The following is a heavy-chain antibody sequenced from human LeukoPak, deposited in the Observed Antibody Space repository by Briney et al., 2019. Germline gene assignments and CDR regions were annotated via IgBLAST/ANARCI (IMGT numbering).Heavy chain of an antibody. D-gene: IGHD1-26*01. J-gene: IGHJ4*02. CDR3: ARSESSGSYYRLDY. CDR1: GGSISSYY. Sequence: PSETLSLTCTVSGGSISSYYWSWIRQPAGKGLEWIGRIYTSGSTNYNPSLNSRVTMSVDTSKNQFSLKLSSVTAADTAVYYCARSESSGSYYRLDYWGQGTLVTVSS. CDR2: IYTSGST. V-gene: IGHV4-4*07.